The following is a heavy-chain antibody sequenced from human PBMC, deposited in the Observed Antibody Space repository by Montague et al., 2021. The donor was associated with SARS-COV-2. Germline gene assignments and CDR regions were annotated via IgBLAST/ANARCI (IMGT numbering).Heavy chain of an antibody. Sequence: SETLSLTCAVSGASISSRNWWSWVRQPPGKGLEWIGEIYHSGSTSYNPSLKSRVTISVDKSKNQFSLNLSSVTAADTAVYHCAPLGYCGSDNCHRVNWGQGTLVTVSS. CDR1: GASISSRNW. V-gene: IGHV4-4*02. D-gene: IGHD2-21*02. J-gene: IGHJ4*02. CDR2: IYHSGST. CDR3: APLGYCGSDNCHRVN.